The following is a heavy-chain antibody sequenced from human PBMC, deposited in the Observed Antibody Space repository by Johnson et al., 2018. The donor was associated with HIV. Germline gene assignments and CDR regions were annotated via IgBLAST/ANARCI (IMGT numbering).Heavy chain of an antibody. V-gene: IGHV3-20*04. CDR2: INWNGGST. D-gene: IGHD6-19*01. J-gene: IGHJ3*02. Sequence: VQLVESGGGVVRPGGSLRLSCAASGFTFDDYGMSWVRQAPGKGLEWVSHINWNGGSTTYADSVKGRFTISRDNAKKSLYLQMNSLRAEDTALYYCARGSLSGWFPPDALDIWGQGTMVTVSS. CDR3: ARGSLSGWFPPDALDI. CDR1: GFTFDDYG.